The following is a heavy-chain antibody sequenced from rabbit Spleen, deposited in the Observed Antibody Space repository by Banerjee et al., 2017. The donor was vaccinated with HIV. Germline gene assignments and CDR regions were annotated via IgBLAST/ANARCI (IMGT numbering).Heavy chain of an antibody. CDR1: GFSFSSSDY. D-gene: IGHD4-2*01. CDR3: ARDTGNSCSSYAMDL. Sequence: QSLEESGGDLVKPGASLTLTCTASGFSFSSSDYMCWVRQAPGKGLEWISSISSSSGGFTYSATWAKGRLSCSKTSSSTVTLQMTSLTVAAKATYFFARDTGNSCSSYAMDLWGPGTLVTVS. V-gene: IGHV1S40*01. CDR2: ISSSSGGFT. J-gene: IGHJ6*01.